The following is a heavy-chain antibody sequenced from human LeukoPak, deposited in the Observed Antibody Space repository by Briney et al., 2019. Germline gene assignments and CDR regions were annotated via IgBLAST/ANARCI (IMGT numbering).Heavy chain of an antibody. V-gene: IGHV3-7*01. J-gene: IGHJ4*01. Sequence: PGGSLRLSCAASGFTFTNNFMSWVRQVSGKGLEWVANIKQDGSEKTYADSVRGRFTIFRDNAKDSVYLQMNSLRAEDSAIYYCAREGFYFFDFWGQGTLVTVSS. CDR1: GFTFTNNF. CDR2: IKQDGSEK. CDR3: AREGFYFFDF.